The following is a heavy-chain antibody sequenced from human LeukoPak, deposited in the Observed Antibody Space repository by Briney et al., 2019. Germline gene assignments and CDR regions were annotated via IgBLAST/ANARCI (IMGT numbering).Heavy chain of an antibody. D-gene: IGHD3-3*01. CDR1: GGSISSYY. CDR2: IYYSGST. J-gene: IGHJ6*03. CDR3: ARHPNTYYDFWSGYYYYMDV. Sequence: SETLSLTCTVSGGSISSYYWGWIRQPPGKGLEWIGSIYYSGSTYYNPSLKSRVTISVDTSKNQFSLKLSSATAADTAVYYCARHPNTYYDFWSGYYYYMDVWGKGTTVTVSS. V-gene: IGHV4-39*01.